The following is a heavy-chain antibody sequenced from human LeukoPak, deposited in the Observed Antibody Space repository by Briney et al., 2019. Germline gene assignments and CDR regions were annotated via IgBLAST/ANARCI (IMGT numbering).Heavy chain of an antibody. V-gene: IGHV3-23*01. CDR3: AKVMTRTMVRGVPPSDY. CDR2: ISGSGGST. Sequence: GGSLRLSCAASGFTFSSYAMSWVRQAPGKGLEWVSAISGSGGSTYYADSVKGRFTISRDKSKNTLYLQMNSLRAEDTAVYYCAKVMTRTMVRGVPPSDYWGQGTLVTVSS. CDR1: GFTFSSYA. J-gene: IGHJ4*02. D-gene: IGHD3-10*01.